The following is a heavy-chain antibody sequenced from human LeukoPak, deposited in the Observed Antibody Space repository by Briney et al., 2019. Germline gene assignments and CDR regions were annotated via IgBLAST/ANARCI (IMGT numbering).Heavy chain of an antibody. CDR3: ARDIWGGGAAFDI. D-gene: IGHD7-27*01. V-gene: IGHV1-2*02. Sequence: ASVKVSCKASGYTFTGYYMHWVRQAPGQGLEWMGWINPNSGGTNYAQKFQGRVTMTRDTSISTAYMELSRLRSDDTAVYYCARDIWGGGAAFDIWGQGTMVTVSS. CDR2: INPNSGGT. CDR1: GYTFTGYY. J-gene: IGHJ3*02.